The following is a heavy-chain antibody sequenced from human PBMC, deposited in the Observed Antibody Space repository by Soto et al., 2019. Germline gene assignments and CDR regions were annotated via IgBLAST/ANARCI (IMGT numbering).Heavy chain of an antibody. V-gene: IGHV2-5*02. CDR1: GFSLNTSGVG. CDR3: VHRDYKDYMGGNWFDP. CDR2: IYWDDDK. Sequence: QITLKESGPTLVKPTQTLTLTCTFSGFSLNTSGVGVGWIRQPPGKALEWLALIYWDDDKHYRPSLKSRLTITXVTCKXXVVLTMTNMDPVDTATYYCVHRDYKDYMGGNWFDPWGQGTLVTVSS. J-gene: IGHJ5*02. D-gene: IGHD4-4*01.